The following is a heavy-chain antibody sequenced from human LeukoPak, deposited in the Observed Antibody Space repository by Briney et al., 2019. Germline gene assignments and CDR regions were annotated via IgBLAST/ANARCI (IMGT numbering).Heavy chain of an antibody. CDR2: IYYSGST. J-gene: IGHJ4*02. CDR3: ARYCSSTSCYYGGE. V-gene: IGHV4-39*01. CDR1: GGSISSSSYY. Sequence: SETLSLTCTVSGGSISSSSYYWGWIRQPPGKGLEWIGSIYYSGSTYYNPSLKSRVTISVDTSKNQFSLKLSSVTAADTAVYYCARYCSSTSCYYGGEWGQGTLVTVSS. D-gene: IGHD2-2*01.